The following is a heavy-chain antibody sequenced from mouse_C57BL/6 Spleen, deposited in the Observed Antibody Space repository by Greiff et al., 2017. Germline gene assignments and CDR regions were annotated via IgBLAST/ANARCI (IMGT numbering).Heavy chain of an antibody. CDR1: GFTFSDYY. CDR3: ARGGRDAMDY. CDR2: ISNGGGST. D-gene: IGHD3-3*01. Sequence: EVKLQESGGGLVQPGGSLKLSCAASGFTFSDYYMYWVRQTPEKRLEWVAYISNGGGSTYYPDTVKGRFTISRDNAKNTLYLQMSRLKSEDTAMYYCARGGRDAMDYWGQGTSVTVSS. J-gene: IGHJ4*01. V-gene: IGHV5-12*01.